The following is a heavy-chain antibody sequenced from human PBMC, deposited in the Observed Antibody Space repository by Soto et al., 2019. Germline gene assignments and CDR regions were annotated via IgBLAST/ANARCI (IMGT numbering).Heavy chain of an antibody. J-gene: IGHJ6*02. CDR2: IVVGSGDT. CDR3: AADQCSSYSCSYYYYYAMDV. CDR1: GFTFSSPV. Sequence: QMQLLQSGPEVKKPGTSVKVSCKASGFTFSSPVLQWVRQARGQRLEWIGWIVVGSGDTNYAQKFQERVTITRDMSTSTAYMEMGSLSSEDTAVYYCAADQCSSYSCSYYYYYAMDVWGQGTSVTV. D-gene: IGHD2-2*01. V-gene: IGHV1-58*01.